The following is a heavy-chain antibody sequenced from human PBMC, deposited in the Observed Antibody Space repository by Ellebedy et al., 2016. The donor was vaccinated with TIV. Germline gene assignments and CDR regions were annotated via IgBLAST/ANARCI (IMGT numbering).Heavy chain of an antibody. CDR3: ARATLYYYGSGGFTP. Sequence: AASVQVSCKASAYTFTSYYMHWVRHAPGQGLEWMGGINPNSGGTNYAQKFQGRVTMTRDTSISTAYMELSRLRSDDTAVYYCARATLYYYGSGGFTPWGQGTLVTVSS. CDR2: INPNSGGT. J-gene: IGHJ5*02. CDR1: AYTFTSYY. V-gene: IGHV1-2*02. D-gene: IGHD3-10*01.